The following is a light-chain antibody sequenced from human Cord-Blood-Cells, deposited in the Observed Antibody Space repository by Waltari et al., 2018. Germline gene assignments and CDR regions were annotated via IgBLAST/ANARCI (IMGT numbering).Light chain of an antibody. CDR2: DVS. CDR1: SSDVGGYNY. V-gene: IGLV2-14*04. J-gene: IGLJ1*01. CDR3: SSYTSSSTLV. Sequence: PGQSITISCTGTSSDVGGYNYVSWYQQHPGKAPKLMIYDVSNRPSGVSNRFSGSKSGNTASLTISGLQAEDEADCYCSSYTSSSTLVFGTGTKVTVL.